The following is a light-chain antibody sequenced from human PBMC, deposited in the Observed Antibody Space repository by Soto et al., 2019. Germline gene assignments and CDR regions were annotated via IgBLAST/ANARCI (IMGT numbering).Light chain of an antibody. CDR3: QQYGSSPRT. V-gene: IGKV3-20*01. Sequence: EIVMTQSPATLSVSPGERATLSCRASQSVSSNLAWYQQKPGQAPRLLIYAASSRATGIPDRFSGSGSGTDFTLNISRLESEDFAVYYCQQYGSSPRTFGQGTKVDIK. J-gene: IGKJ1*01. CDR2: AAS. CDR1: QSVSSN.